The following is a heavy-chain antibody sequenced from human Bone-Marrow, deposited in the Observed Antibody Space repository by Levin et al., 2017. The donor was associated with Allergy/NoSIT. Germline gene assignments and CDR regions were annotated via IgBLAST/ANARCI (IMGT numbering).Heavy chain of an antibody. J-gene: IGHJ4*02. Sequence: PGGSLRLSCTVSGGSINRNSYYWGWIRQSPGKGLEWIGSISYSGDTYYNPSLKSRLTLFVDTSKNQFSLKLSSVTAADTAVYFCARLTSLSFYDDSGFWSRGYFDSWGQGILVTVSS. CDR1: GGSINRNSYY. D-gene: IGHD3-22*01. V-gene: IGHV4-39*01. CDR3: ARLTSLSFYDDSGFWSRGYFDS. CDR2: ISYSGDT.